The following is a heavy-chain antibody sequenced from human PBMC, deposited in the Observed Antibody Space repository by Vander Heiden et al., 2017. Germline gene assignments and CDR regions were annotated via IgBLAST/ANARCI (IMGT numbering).Heavy chain of an antibody. D-gene: IGHD6-13*01. V-gene: IGHV3-13*01. J-gene: IGHJ4*02. CDR1: GFALSSYN. CDR2: IHATGDT. Sequence: EVQLVESGGGLVRPGGSLRLSCEASGFALSSYNMHWVRQTTEKRLEWVSSIHATGDTFYSGSVQGRFTISRENADNSLYLQMNSLTVGDTAVYYCARKMGIAAAGTFDYWGQGTPVTVSS. CDR3: ARKMGIAAAGTFDY.